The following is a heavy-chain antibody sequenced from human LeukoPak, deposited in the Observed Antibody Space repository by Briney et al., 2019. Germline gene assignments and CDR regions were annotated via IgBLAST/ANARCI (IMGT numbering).Heavy chain of an antibody. J-gene: IGHJ6*03. D-gene: IGHD3-22*01. CDR1: SFTFSDYN. Sequence: GGSLRLSCAASSFTFSDYNMNWVRQAPGKGLEWVSSITSSSTYIYYADSVKGRFTISRDNAKNSLYLEMNSLRVDDTAVYYCERDPYSGGYSDYYYYYMDVWGKGTTVTVSS. V-gene: IGHV3-21*01. CDR3: ERDPYSGGYSDYYYYYMDV. CDR2: ITSSSTYI.